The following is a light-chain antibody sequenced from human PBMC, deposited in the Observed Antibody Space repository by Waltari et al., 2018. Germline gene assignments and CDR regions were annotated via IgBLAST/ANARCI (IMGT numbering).Light chain of an antibody. J-gene: IGLJ2*01. CDR3: NSRDTSGNHVV. V-gene: IGLV3-19*01. CDR2: GKN. Sequence: SSELTQDPAVSVALRQTVRSTCQGDSLRRYYASWYQQKPGQAPVLVIYGKNHRPSGIPDRFSGSTSGNSASLTISGAHAEDEADYYCNSRDTSGNHVVFGGGTKLTVL. CDR1: SLRRYY.